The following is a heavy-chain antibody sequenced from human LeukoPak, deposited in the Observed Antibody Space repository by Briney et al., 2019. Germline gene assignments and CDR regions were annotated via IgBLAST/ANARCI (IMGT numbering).Heavy chain of an antibody. Sequence: GRSLRLSCAASGFTFSSYAMYWVRQAPGKGLEWVSIISYEGSYRFYADSVKGRFTTSRDNSKNTVYLQMNSLRLEDSAMYYCARDRWAAAGPYYFDYWGQGTLVTVSS. J-gene: IGHJ4*02. CDR3: ARDRWAAAGPYYFDY. CDR1: GFTFSSYA. CDR2: ISYEGSYR. D-gene: IGHD6-13*01. V-gene: IGHV3-30*04.